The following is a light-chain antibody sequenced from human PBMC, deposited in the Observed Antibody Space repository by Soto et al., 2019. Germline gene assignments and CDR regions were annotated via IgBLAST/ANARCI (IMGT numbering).Light chain of an antibody. CDR1: QGIRTD. CDR3: QQSYNTPLT. V-gene: IGKV1-39*01. Sequence: DIQVTESPSSLSCVFLSSVPIICRASQGIRTDLGWYQQKSGAAPELLIYDASTLQSGVPSRFRGGASGTDFTLTISSLQLDDFATYYCQQSYNTPLTFGEGTKVDIK. CDR2: DAS. J-gene: IGKJ1*01.